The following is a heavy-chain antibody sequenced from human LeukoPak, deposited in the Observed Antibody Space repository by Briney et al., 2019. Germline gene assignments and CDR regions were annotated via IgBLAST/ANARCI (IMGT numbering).Heavy chain of an antibody. D-gene: IGHD2-21*02. CDR3: TTDRGVVTAIYYYYYGMDV. CDR1: GFTFSNAW. CDR2: IKSKTDGGTT. V-gene: IGHV3-15*07. J-gene: IGHJ6*02. Sequence: GGSLRLSCAASGFTFSNAWMNWVRQAPGKGLEWVGRIKSKTDGGTTDYAAPVKGRFTISRGDSKNTLYLQMTSLKTDDTAVYYCTTDRGVVTAIYYYYYGMDVWGQGTTVTVSS.